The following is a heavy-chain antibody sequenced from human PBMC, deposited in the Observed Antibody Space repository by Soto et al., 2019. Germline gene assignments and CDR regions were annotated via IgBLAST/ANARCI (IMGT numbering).Heavy chain of an antibody. D-gene: IGHD1-1*01. CDR3: ARVTQSSPGTTRWFDP. Sequence: SETLSLTCTVSGGSISSYYWSWIRQPPGKGLEWIGYIYYSGSTNYNPSLKSRVTISVDTSKNQFSLKLSSVTAADTAVYYCARVTQSSPGTTRWFDPWGQGTLVTVSS. V-gene: IGHV4-59*01. CDR1: GGSISSYY. J-gene: IGHJ5*02. CDR2: IYYSGST.